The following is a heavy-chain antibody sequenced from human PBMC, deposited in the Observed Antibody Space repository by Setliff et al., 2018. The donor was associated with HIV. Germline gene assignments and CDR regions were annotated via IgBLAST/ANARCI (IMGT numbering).Heavy chain of an antibody. Sequence: GASVKVSCKASGYTFSNYDINWVRQATGQGLEWVGCMNPNSGNTGYAQKFQGRVTLTRNTSISTAYMELSSLRSEDTAVYYCARTYYNFWSGDYYYYGMDVWGQGTTVTVSS. CDR3: ARTYYNFWSGDYYYYGMDV. CDR2: MNPNSGNT. V-gene: IGHV1-8*01. CDR1: GYTFSNYD. D-gene: IGHD3-3*01. J-gene: IGHJ6*02.